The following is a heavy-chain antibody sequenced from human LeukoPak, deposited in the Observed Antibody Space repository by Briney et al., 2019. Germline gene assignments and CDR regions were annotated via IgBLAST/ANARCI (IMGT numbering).Heavy chain of an antibody. J-gene: IGHJ4*02. CDR3: ARSRGTTLVTRFDY. V-gene: IGHV4-4*07. D-gene: IGHD5-18*01. CDR2: INTSGST. CDR1: GGSISNYY. Sequence: SETLSLTCTVSGGSISNYYWSWIRQLAGKGLEWIGRINTSGSTDYNPSLKSRVTMSVDTSKNQFSLNLRSLTAADTAVYYCARSRGTTLVTRFDYWGQGTLVTVSS.